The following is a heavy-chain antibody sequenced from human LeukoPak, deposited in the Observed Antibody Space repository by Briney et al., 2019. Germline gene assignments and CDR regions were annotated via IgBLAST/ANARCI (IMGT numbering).Heavy chain of an antibody. D-gene: IGHD2-8*01. CDR1: GVSFSGYY. V-gene: IGHV4-34*01. CDR3: ARDGMLRSLDY. CDR2: INHSGST. Sequence: KPSETLSLTCAVYGVSFSGYYWSWIRQPPGKGLEWIGEINHSGSTNYNPSLKSRVTISVDTSKNQFSLKLGSVTAADTAVYYCARDGMLRSLDYWGQGTLVTISS. J-gene: IGHJ4*02.